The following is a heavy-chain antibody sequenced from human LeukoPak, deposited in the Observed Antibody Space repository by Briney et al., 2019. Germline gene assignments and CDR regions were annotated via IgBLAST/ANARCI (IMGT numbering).Heavy chain of an antibody. CDR3: ASSLRYCSSTSCYLGWFDS. CDR1: AGSISSRNYY. V-gene: IGHV4-39*01. J-gene: IGHJ5*01. D-gene: IGHD2-2*01. Sequence: PSETLSLTCSVSAGSISSRNYYWGWIRQPPGEGLEWIGSIYYSGTTYYNPSLRSRVSMSVDTSKNQFCLKLSSVTAADTAVYYCASSLRYCSSTSCYLGWFDSWGQGALVTVSS. CDR2: IYYSGTT.